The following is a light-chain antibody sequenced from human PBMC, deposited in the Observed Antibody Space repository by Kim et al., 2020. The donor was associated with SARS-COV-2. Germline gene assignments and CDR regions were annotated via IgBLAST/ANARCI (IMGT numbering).Light chain of an antibody. CDR2: GAS. V-gene: IGKV3-20*01. J-gene: IGKJ4*01. Sequence: EIVLTQSPGTLSLSAGERATLSCRASQSLSSSYLAWYQQKPGQAPKHLIYGASSRATGIPDRFSGSGSGTDFTLTISRLEPEDFAVYYCQQYDSSPITFGGGTKVDIK. CDR1: QSLSSSY. CDR3: QQYDSSPIT.